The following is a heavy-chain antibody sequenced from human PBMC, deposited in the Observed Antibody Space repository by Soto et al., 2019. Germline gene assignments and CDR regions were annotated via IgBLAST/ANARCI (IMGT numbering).Heavy chain of an antibody. Sequence: QVQLQESGPGLVEPSQTLSLTCTVSGGSISGEGYYWSWIRQYSGRGLEWIGYIHYSGSTYYTPYRKSRVIIAVDTSKTQFFLNLSSVTAADTAVYYCARAWSATAGWANWFDRWGQGTLVNVSS. CDR1: GGSISGEGYY. D-gene: IGHD6-13*01. V-gene: IGHV4-31*03. J-gene: IGHJ5*02. CDR2: IHYSGST. CDR3: ARAWSATAGWANWFDR.